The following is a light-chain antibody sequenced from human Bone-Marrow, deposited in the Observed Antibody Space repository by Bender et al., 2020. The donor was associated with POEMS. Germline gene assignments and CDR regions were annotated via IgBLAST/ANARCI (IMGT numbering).Light chain of an antibody. CDR1: SLRSNY. J-gene: IGLJ3*02. V-gene: IGLV3-19*01. CDR2: GKN. Sequence: SSEVTQDPAVSVALGQTVTITCQGDSLRSNYASWYQQKPGQAPILVIYGKNKRPSGIPDRFSGSSSGNTGSLTITGAQAEDEADYYCNSRDDIADEWVFGGGTKLTVL. CDR3: NSRDDIADEWV.